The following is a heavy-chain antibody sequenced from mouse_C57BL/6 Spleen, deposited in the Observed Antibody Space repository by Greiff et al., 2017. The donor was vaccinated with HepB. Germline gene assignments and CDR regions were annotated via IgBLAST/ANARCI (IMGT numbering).Heavy chain of an antibody. CDR2: IDPSDSYT. CDR3: AKYYDGSSRQAMDY. J-gene: IGHJ4*01. CDR1: GYTFTSYW. Sequence: QVQLQQPGAELVKPGASVKLSCKASGYTFTSYWMQWVKQRPGQGLEWIGEIDPSDSYTNYNQKFKGKATLTVDTSSSTAYMQLSSLTSEDSAVYYCAKYYDGSSRQAMDYWGQGTSGTVSS. V-gene: IGHV1-50*01. D-gene: IGHD1-1*01.